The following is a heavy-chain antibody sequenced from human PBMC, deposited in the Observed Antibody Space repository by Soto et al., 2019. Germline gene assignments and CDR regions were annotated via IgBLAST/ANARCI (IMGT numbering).Heavy chain of an antibody. D-gene: IGHD2-21*02. CDR1: GFTFSSYG. Sequence: GGSLRLSCAASGFTFSSYGMHWVPQAPGKRLEWVAVISYDASNKYYADSVKGLFTISRDNSKNTLYLQMNSLRAEDTAVYYCATGLAYCGGDCYDRRFDYWGQGTMVTVSS. CDR2: ISYDASNK. J-gene: IGHJ4*02. CDR3: ATGLAYCGGDCYDRRFDY. V-gene: IGHV3-30*03.